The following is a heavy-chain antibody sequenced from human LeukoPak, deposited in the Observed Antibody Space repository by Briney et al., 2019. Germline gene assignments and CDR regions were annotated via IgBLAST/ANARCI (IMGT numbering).Heavy chain of an antibody. V-gene: IGHV3-30*01. CDR3: ARDGAPRDILRFLEWLPRNAFDI. J-gene: IGHJ3*02. Sequence: GGSLRLSCAASGFTFSSYAMHWVRQAPGKGLGWVAVISYDGSNKYYADSVKGRFTISRDNSKNTLYLQMNSLRAEDTAVYYCARDGAPRDILRFLEWLPRNAFDIWGQGTMVTVSS. CDR1: GFTFSSYA. D-gene: IGHD3-3*01. CDR2: ISYDGSNK.